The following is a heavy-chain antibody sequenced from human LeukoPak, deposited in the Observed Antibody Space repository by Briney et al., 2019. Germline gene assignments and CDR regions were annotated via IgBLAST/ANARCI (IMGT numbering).Heavy chain of an antibody. D-gene: IGHD5-12*01. CDR2: IYYSGNT. Sequence: SETLSLTCTVSGGSISSSSYYWGWIRQPPGKGLEWIGSIYYSGNTYYIPSLKSRVTISVDTSKNQFSLKLSSVTAADTAVYYCARSPWGYPNWFDPWGQGTLVTVSS. V-gene: IGHV4-39*07. CDR3: ARSPWGYPNWFDP. CDR1: GGSISSSSYY. J-gene: IGHJ5*02.